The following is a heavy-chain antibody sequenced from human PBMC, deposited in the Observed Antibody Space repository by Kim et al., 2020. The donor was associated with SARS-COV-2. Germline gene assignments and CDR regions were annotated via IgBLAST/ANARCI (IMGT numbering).Heavy chain of an antibody. J-gene: IGHJ4*02. Sequence: ASVKVSCKASGYTFTSYAMHWVRQAPGQRLEWIGWINAGNGNTKYSQKFQGRVTITRDTSASTAYMELSSLRSEDTAVYYCARVRGWYPCDYWGQGTLVTVSS. CDR1: GYTFTSYA. D-gene: IGHD6-19*01. CDR3: ARVRGWYPCDY. CDR2: INAGNGNT. V-gene: IGHV1-3*01.